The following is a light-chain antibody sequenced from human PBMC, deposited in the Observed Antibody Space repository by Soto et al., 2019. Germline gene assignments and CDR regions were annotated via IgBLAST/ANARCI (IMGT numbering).Light chain of an antibody. Sequence: DIHLTQSPSTLSASVGDRVTITCRASQSISILLAWYQQKPGKAPNLLIYATSTLETGVSSRFSGSGSGEEITHTISSLQHDESATYYCQHFNDFSWTFGQGTKVEIK. CDR2: ATS. CDR1: QSISIL. CDR3: QHFNDFSWT. V-gene: IGKV1-5*03. J-gene: IGKJ1*01.